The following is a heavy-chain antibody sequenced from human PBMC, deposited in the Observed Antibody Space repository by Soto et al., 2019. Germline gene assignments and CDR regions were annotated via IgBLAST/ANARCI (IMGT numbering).Heavy chain of an antibody. J-gene: IGHJ4*02. D-gene: IGHD3-22*01. Sequence: XGSLKLSCAASGVTLSSYAMHWVRQAPGKGLEWVAVISYDGSNKYYADSVKGRFTISRDNSKNTLYLQMNSLRAEDTAVYYCARDRRSGYLSNSVDSWGQGTLVTVSS. CDR3: ARDRRSGYLSNSVDS. CDR2: ISYDGSNK. CDR1: GVTLSSYA. V-gene: IGHV3-30-3*01.